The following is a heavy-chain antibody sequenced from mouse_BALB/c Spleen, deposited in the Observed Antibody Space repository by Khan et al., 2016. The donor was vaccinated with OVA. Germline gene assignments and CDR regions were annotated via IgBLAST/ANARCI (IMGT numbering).Heavy chain of an antibody. J-gene: IGHJ3*01. CDR3: TRRAYYYDSEGFAY. D-gene: IGHD1-1*01. CDR2: VSTGGSYT. Sequence: EVQLQESGGDLVKPGGSLKLSCAASGFTFSTYGMSWVRQAPDKRLEWVATVSTGGSYTYYPDSVKGRFTISRDNAQNTLYLQMSGLRSEDTAMFYCTRRAYYYDSEGFAYWGQGTLVTVSA. V-gene: IGHV5-6*01. CDR1: GFTFSTYG.